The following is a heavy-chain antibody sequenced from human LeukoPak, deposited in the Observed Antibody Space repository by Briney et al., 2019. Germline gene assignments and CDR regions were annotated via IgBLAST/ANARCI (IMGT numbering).Heavy chain of an antibody. D-gene: IGHD5-24*01. CDR3: AKDPATRDGHGAWFDP. Sequence: GGCLSLSCSASGLTFDDYAIHWARHAPGKGLGWVSLISVDGGSTYYADSVKGRFTISRDNSKNSLYLQMNSLRTEDTALYYCAKDPATRDGHGAWFDPWGQGTLVTVSS. CDR2: ISVDGGST. CDR1: GLTFDDYA. J-gene: IGHJ5*02. V-gene: IGHV3-43*02.